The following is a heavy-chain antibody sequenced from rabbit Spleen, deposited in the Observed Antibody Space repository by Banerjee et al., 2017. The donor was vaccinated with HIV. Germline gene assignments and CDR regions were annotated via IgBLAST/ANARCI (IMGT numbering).Heavy chain of an antibody. CDR3: ARETSSGWGIVSFYFSL. J-gene: IGHJ4*01. V-gene: IGHV1S40*01. Sequence: QSLEESGGDLVTPGASLTLTCIASGVSFSGDSFSGDSYMCWVRQAPGKGLEWIVCIDSGSSGDTYYANWAKGRFTISKTSSTTVTLQMTSLTAADTATYFCARETSSGWGIVSFYFSLWGQGTLVTVS. D-gene: IGHD4-1*01. CDR2: IDSGSSGDT. CDR1: GVSFSGDSFSGDSY.